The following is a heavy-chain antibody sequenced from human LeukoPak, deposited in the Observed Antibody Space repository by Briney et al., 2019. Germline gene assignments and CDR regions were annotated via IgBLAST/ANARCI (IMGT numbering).Heavy chain of an antibody. D-gene: IGHD4-17*01. Sequence: GESLRISCKGSGYSFTSYWIGWVRQMPGKGLEWMGIIYPGDSDTRYSPSFQGQVTISADKSISTAYLQWSSLKASDTAMYYCARLGDCGDYAIWYFDLWGRGTLVTVSS. CDR3: ARLGDCGDYAIWYFDL. J-gene: IGHJ2*01. CDR2: IYPGDSDT. CDR1: GYSFTSYW. V-gene: IGHV5-51*01.